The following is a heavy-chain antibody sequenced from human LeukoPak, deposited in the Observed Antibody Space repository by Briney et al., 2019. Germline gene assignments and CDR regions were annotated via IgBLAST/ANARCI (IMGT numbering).Heavy chain of an antibody. D-gene: IGHD1-26*01. Sequence: ASVKVSCKASGYTFTSYAIHWVRQAPAQRLEWMGWISAGNGNTKYSQNFQGRVTFISNTSATTAFMELSSLRSEDAAVYYCVRDSGSGSNDYWGQGTLVTVSS. CDR3: VRDSGSGSNDY. J-gene: IGHJ4*02. V-gene: IGHV1-3*01. CDR1: GYTFTSYA. CDR2: ISAGNGNT.